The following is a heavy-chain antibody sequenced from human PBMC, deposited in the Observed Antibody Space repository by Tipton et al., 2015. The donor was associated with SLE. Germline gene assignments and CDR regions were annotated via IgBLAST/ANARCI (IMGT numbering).Heavy chain of an antibody. CDR2: IWYDGSNK. CDR3: ARQELPHFYYMDV. V-gene: IGHV3-33*01. Sequence: SLRLSCAASGFTFNSYGMYWVRQAPGKGLEWVAVIWYDGSNKYYADSVKGRFTISRDNSKNTVYLQMNSLRDVDTAVYYCARQELPHFYYMDVWGKGTTVTVSS. J-gene: IGHJ6*03. CDR1: GFTFNSYG. D-gene: IGHD2-21*01.